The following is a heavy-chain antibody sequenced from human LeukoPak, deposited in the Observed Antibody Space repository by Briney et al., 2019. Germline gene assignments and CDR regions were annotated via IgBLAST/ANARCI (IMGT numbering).Heavy chain of an antibody. V-gene: IGHV3-74*01. CDR2: ISTDGSRP. J-gene: IGHJ4*02. CDR3: VRDGQGSTPLDY. D-gene: IGHD2-15*01. Sequence: GGSLRLSCAASGFTFSSHWMHWVRQAPGKGLVWVSGISTDGSRPRYADSVNGRFTISRDNAKNTLYLQMNSLRAEDTAVYFCVRDGQGSTPLDYWGQGTLVTVSS. CDR1: GFTFSSHW.